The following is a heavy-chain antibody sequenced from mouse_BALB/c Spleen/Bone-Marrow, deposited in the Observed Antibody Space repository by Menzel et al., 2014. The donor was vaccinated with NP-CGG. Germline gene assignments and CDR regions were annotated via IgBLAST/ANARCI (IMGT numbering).Heavy chain of an antibody. CDR2: ISTYSGNT. V-gene: IGHV1-67*01. CDR1: GYTFTVNA. J-gene: IGHJ2*01. CDR3: ASTAGTNYDYFAY. D-gene: IGHD1-2*01. Sequence: QVHVKQSGPELVRPGVSVKISCKDSGYTFTVNAMHWVKQSHAESLEWIGVISTYSGNTNYNQKFKGKATMTVDKSSSTAYMELARLTSEDSAIYYCASTAGTNYDYFAYWGQGTTLTVSS.